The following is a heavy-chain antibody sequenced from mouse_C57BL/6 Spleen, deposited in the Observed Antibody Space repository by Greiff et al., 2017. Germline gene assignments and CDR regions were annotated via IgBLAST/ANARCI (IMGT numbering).Heavy chain of an antibody. CDR3: AKRVITTVVRGDWYFDV. CDR2: INPSNGGT. D-gene: IGHD1-1*01. J-gene: IGHJ1*03. Sequence: VQLQQPGTELVKPGASVKLSCKASGYTFTSYWMHWVKQRPGQGLEWIGNINPSNGGTNYNEQFKSKATLTVDKSSSTAYMQLSSLTSVDSAISYCAKRVITTVVRGDWYFDVWGTGTTVTVSS. CDR1: GYTFTSYW. V-gene: IGHV1-53*01.